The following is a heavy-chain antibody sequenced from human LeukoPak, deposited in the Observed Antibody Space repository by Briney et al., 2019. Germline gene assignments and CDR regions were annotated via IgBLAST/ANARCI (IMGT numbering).Heavy chain of an antibody. CDR3: ASRRTRYCSGGSCSPWAFDI. J-gene: IGHJ3*02. CDR1: GYSFTSYW. Sequence: GESLKISCKGSGYSFTSYWIGWVRQMPGKGLEWMGIIYPGDSDTRYSPSFQGQVTISADKSISTAYLQWSSLKASDTAMYYCASRRTRYCSGGSCSPWAFDIWGQGTMVTVSS. CDR2: IYPGDSDT. D-gene: IGHD2-15*01. V-gene: IGHV5-51*01.